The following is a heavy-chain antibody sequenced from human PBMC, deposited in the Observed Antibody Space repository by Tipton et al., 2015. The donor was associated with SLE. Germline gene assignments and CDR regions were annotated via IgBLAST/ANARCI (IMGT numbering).Heavy chain of an antibody. CDR3: AKDMPDYYGSGVDY. CDR1: GFSFGSYS. V-gene: IGHV3-30*02. Sequence: SLRLSCAASGFSFGSYSMQWVRQAPGKGLEWVAFIRHDGSKYYADSVKGRFTISRDNYKNTLYLQMDRLRIEDTAVYYCAKDMPDYYGSGVDYWGQGTLVTVSS. J-gene: IGHJ4*02. CDR2: IRHDGSK. D-gene: IGHD3-10*01.